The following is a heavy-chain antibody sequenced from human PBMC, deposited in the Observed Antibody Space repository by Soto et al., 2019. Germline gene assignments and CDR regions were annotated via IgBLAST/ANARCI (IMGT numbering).Heavy chain of an antibody. CDR3: ARDILSVGPRANDAFDV. Sequence: QVQLVQSGAEVRKPGASVNISCRASGFSFSDNLINWVRQAPGQSLEWMGWINPDTGNKRYSQTSQGRVTISRHSSASIAYVEVSDLTSEDTAVYYCARDILSVGPRANDAFDVWGQGTMVTVSS. CDR1: GFSFSDNL. J-gene: IGHJ3*01. D-gene: IGHD2-8*02. V-gene: IGHV1-3*01. CDR2: INPDTGNK.